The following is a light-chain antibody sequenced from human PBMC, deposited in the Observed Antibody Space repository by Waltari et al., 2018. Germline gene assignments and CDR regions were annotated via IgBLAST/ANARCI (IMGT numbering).Light chain of an antibody. CDR1: QSVSSSS. Sequence: IVLTQSPGTLSLSPGERATLSCRASQSVSSSSLAWYQQKPGQAPRLLIYGASSRATGIPDRFSGSGSGTDFTLTISRLEPEDFAVYYCQQYGSPWTFGQGTKVEIK. CDR2: GAS. J-gene: IGKJ1*01. CDR3: QQYGSPWT. V-gene: IGKV3-20*01.